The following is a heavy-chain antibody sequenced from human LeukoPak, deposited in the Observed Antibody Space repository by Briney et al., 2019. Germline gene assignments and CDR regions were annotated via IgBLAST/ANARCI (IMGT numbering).Heavy chain of an antibody. D-gene: IGHD7-27*01. CDR2: IKTDGSQI. J-gene: IGHJ4*02. V-gene: IGHV3-7*01. Sequence: QTGGSLRLSCAASGFTFSSYWMTWVRQAPGKGLEWVANIKTDGSQIYYVDSVKGRFTIPRDNAKNSLYLQMNSLRAEDTAVYYCARDLNWETYWGQGTLVSVSS. CDR1: GFTFSSYW. CDR3: ARDLNWETY.